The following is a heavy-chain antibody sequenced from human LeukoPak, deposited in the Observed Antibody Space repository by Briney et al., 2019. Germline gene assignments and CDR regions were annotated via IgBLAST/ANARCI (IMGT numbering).Heavy chain of an antibody. CDR2: IYYSGST. CDR1: GGSISSYY. Sequence: SETLSLTCTVSGGSISSYYWSWIRQPPGKGLEWIGYIYYSGSTNYNPSLKSRDTISVDTSKNQFSLKLSSVTAADTAVYYCARAVRFLEKSYNWFDPWGQGTLVTVSS. J-gene: IGHJ5*02. D-gene: IGHD3-3*01. CDR3: ARAVRFLEKSYNWFDP. V-gene: IGHV4-59*01.